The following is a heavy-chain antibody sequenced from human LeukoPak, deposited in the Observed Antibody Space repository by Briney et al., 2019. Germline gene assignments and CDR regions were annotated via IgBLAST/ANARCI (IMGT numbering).Heavy chain of an antibody. Sequence: SETLSLTCAVYGGSFSGYYWSWIRQPPGKGLEWIGEINHSGSTNYNPSLKSRVTISVDTSKNQFSLKLSSVTAADTAVYYCARPKAKVTRSYFDYWGQGTLVTVSS. D-gene: IGHD5-18*01. CDR1: GGSFSGYY. CDR3: ARPKAKVTRSYFDY. V-gene: IGHV4-34*01. J-gene: IGHJ4*02. CDR2: INHSGST.